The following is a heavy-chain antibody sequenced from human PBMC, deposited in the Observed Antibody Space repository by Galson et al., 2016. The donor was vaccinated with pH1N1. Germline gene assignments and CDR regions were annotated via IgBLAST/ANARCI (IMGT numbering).Heavy chain of an antibody. CDR1: GGTFGSYG. CDR3: AREEYYDTYLRDWYFDL. Sequence: SVKVSCQASGGTFGSYGINWVRQAPGQGLEWMGGIIPIFNTAKYAQNFQGRVTITADESTTTAYMELSSLRSEDTAVYYCAREEYYDTYLRDWYFDLWGPGTLLTVSS. V-gene: IGHV1-69*13. D-gene: IGHD3-22*01. CDR2: IIPIFNTA. J-gene: IGHJ2*01.